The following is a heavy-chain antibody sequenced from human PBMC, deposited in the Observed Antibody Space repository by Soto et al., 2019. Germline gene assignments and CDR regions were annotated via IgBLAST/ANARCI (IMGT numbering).Heavy chain of an antibody. CDR1: GDSISSSTYY. J-gene: IGHJ4*02. CDR3: ARPYFSSSSMFDY. CDR2: IYHTGTT. D-gene: IGHD6-6*01. Sequence: SETLSLTCTVSGDSISSSTYYWGWIRQPPGKGLEWIGCIYHTGTTYYNPSLKIRVTISVDTSKNQFSLKLSSVTASDTAVYYCARPYFSSSSMFDYWGQGTLVTVSS. V-gene: IGHV4-39*01.